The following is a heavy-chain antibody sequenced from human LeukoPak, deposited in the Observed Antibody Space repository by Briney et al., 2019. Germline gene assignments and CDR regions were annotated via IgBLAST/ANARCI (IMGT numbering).Heavy chain of an antibody. CDR2: ISSSRSYI. D-gene: IGHD2-2*01. V-gene: IGHV3-21*01. J-gene: IGHJ4*02. Sequence: GGSLRLSCAASGFTFSSYTMNWVRQAPGKGLEWVPSISSSRSYIYNADSVKGRFTISRDNAKNSLYLQMNSLRAEDTAVYYCARDHCSSTSCFPSGTNYFDSWGQGTPVTVSS. CDR1: GFTFSSYT. CDR3: ARDHCSSTSCFPSGTNYFDS.